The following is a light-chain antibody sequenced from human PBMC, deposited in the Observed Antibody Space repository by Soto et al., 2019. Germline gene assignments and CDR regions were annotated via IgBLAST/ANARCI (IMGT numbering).Light chain of an antibody. V-gene: IGKV1-5*03. CDR1: QSVSGW. CDR3: QQYERYPLT. Sequence: DIQMTQSPSTLSASVGDRAIITCRASQSVSGWLAWYRQKPGKAPELLIYSASTLETGVPSRFSGSGSGTDFTLTVSSLQREDFATYYCQQYERYPLTFGGGTKVDIK. J-gene: IGKJ4*01. CDR2: SAS.